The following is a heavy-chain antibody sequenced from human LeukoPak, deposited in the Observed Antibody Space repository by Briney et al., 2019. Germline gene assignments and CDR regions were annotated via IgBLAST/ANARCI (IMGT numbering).Heavy chain of an antibody. Sequence: GGSLRLSCAASGFTFSHAWMNWVRQAPGKGLEWLGRIKSKIDGGTTDYAAPVKDRFTILRDDSKNTLYLQMNSLKTEDTGVYYCTTKEVGNYGYWGQGTLVTVSS. D-gene: IGHD1-7*01. CDR2: IKSKIDGGTT. CDR3: TTKEVGNYGY. V-gene: IGHV3-15*01. J-gene: IGHJ4*02. CDR1: GFTFSHAW.